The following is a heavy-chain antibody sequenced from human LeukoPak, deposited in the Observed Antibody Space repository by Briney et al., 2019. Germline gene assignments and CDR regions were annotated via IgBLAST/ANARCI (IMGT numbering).Heavy chain of an antibody. CDR1: GGTFSSYA. Sequence: SVKVSCKASGGTFSSYAISWVRQAPGQGIEWMGGIIPIFGTANYAQKFQGRVTITTDESTSTAYMELSSPRSEDTAVYYCALGRTPDIFDYWGQGTLVTVSS. V-gene: IGHV1-69*05. CDR3: ALGRTPDIFDY. J-gene: IGHJ4*02. CDR2: IIPIFGTA.